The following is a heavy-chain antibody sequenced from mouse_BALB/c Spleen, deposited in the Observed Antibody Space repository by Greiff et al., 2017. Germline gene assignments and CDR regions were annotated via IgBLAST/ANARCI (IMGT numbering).Heavy chain of an antibody. CDR3: ASLPPLAY. J-gene: IGHJ3*01. CDR1: GYSITSDYA. CDR2: ISYSGST. Sequence: EVKLVESGPGLVKPSQSLSLTCTVTGYSITSDYAWNWIRQFPGNKLEWMGYISYSGSTSYNPSLKSRISITRDTSKNQFFLQLNSVTTEDTATYYCASLPPLAYWGQGTLVTVSA. V-gene: IGHV3-2*02.